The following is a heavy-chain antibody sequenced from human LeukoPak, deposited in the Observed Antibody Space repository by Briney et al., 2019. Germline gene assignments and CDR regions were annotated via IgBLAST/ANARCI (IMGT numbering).Heavy chain of an antibody. CDR2: INPSGGST. CDR1: GYTFTSYY. D-gene: IGHD5-18*01. V-gene: IGHV1-46*03. CDR3: AKSADTAMVMSAFDI. J-gene: IGHJ3*02. Sequence: GASVKVSCKASGYTFTSYYMHWVRQAPGQGLEWMGIINPSGGSTSYAQKFQGRVTMTRDTSTSTVYMELSSLRSEDTAVYYCAKSADTAMVMSAFDIWGRGTMVTVSS.